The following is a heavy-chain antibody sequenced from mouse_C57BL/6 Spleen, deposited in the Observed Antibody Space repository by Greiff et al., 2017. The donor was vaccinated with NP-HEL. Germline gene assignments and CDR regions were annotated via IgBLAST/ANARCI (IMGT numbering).Heavy chain of an antibody. CDR2: IHPNSGST. V-gene: IGHV1-64*01. D-gene: IGHD1-1*01. CDR3: ASITTVVANYFDY. J-gene: IGHJ2*01. Sequence: QVQLQQPGAELVKPGASVKLSCKASGYTFTSYWMHWVKQRPGQGLEWIGMIHPNSGSTNYNEKFKSKATLTVDKSSSTAYMQLSSLTSEDSAVYYCASITTVVANYFDYWGQGTTLTVSS. CDR1: GYTFTSYW.